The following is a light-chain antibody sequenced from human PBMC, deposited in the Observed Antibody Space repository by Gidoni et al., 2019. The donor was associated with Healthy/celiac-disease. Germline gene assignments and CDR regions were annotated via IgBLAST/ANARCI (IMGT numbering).Light chain of an antibody. CDR3: SSYTSSSRV. CDR1: SSDVGGYNY. V-gene: IGLV2-14*03. CDR2: DVS. J-gene: IGLJ2*01. Sequence: QSALTQPASVSGSPGQSITLSCTGPSSDVGGYNYVYWYQHHPGKAPKLMIYDVSNRPSGVSNRFAGSKSGNTASLTISGLQADDEADYYCSSYTSSSRVFGGGTKLTVL.